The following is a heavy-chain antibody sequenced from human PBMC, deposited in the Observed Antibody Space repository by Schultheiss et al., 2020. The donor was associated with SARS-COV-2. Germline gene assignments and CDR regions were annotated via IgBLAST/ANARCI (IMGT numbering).Heavy chain of an antibody. CDR3: ARVGCTGGSCSSRGDFYYGMDV. V-gene: IGHV3-23*01. D-gene: IGHD2-15*01. CDR1: GFTFSNAW. CDR2: ISGTAGDT. Sequence: GESLKISCAASGFTFSNAWMNWVRQAPGKGLEWVSAISGTAGDTYYPGSVKGRFTISRDNSKNTLYLQMITLRAEDTAVYYCARVGCTGGSCSSRGDFYYGMDVWGQGTTVTVSS. J-gene: IGHJ6*02.